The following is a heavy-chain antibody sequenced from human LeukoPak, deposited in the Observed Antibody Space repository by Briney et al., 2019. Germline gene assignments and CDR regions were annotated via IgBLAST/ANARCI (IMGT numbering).Heavy chain of an antibody. D-gene: IGHD3-10*01. V-gene: IGHV1-18*01. Sequence: EASVKVSCKASGYTFTSYGISWVRQAPGRGLEWMGWISAYNGNTNYAQKLQGRVTMTTDTSTSTAYMELRSLRSDDTAVYYCARGSMVRGNNWFDPWGQGTLVTVSS. CDR2: ISAYNGNT. CDR3: ARGSMVRGNNWFDP. J-gene: IGHJ5*02. CDR1: GYTFTSYG.